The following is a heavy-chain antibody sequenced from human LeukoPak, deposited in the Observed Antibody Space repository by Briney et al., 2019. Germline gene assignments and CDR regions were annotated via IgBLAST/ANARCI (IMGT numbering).Heavy chain of an antibody. CDR1: GGSFSGYY. CDR3: ARVKGDYVWGSYRYTNFDY. Sequence: PSETLSLTCAVYGGSFSGYYWSWIRQPPGKGLEWIGEINHSGSTNYNPSLKSRVTISVDTSKNQFSLKLSSVTAADTAVYYCARVKGDYVWGSYRYTNFDYWGQGTLVTVSS. D-gene: IGHD3-16*02. CDR2: INHSGST. J-gene: IGHJ4*02. V-gene: IGHV4-34*01.